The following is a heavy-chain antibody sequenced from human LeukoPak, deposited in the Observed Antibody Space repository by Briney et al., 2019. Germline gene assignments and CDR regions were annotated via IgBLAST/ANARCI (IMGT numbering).Heavy chain of an antibody. CDR1: GGTFSSYA. CDR3: ARDIHGALEWYKGRLDY. D-gene: IGHD3-3*01. Sequence: GASVKVSCKASGGTFSSYAISWVRQAPGQGLEWMGGIIPIFGTANYAQKFQGRVTITADKSTSTAYMELSSLRSEDTAVYYCARDIHGALEWYKGRLDYWGQGTLVTVSS. CDR2: IIPIFGTA. V-gene: IGHV1-69*06. J-gene: IGHJ4*02.